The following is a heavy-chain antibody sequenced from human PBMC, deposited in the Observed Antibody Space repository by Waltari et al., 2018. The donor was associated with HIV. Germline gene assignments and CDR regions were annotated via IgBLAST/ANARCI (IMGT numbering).Heavy chain of an antibody. CDR2: ISGSGGNK. V-gene: IGHV3-23*01. CDR1: GFTFNIFA. J-gene: IGHJ3*01. Sequence: QLLESGGGLVQPGGSLRLSCVASGFTFNIFAMKWVRQAPGQGLEWLSSISGSGGNKYYADSVKGRISISRENSKNTVYLQINSLRVDDTAIYYCAKTVPTVTSIFEGFDVWGQGAMVTVSS. D-gene: IGHD4-17*01. CDR3: AKTVPTVTSIFEGFDV.